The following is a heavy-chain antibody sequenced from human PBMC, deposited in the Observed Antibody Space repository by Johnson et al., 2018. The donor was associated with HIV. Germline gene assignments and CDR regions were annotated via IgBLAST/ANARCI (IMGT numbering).Heavy chain of an antibody. CDR1: GFTFDDYA. V-gene: IGHV3-9*01. CDR3: VKDTYSGSYPGAFDI. J-gene: IGHJ3*02. CDR2: INWNSGSM. Sequence: VQLVESGGGVAQPGRSLRLSCTASGFTFDDYAMHWVRQTPGKGLEWVSGINWNSGSMGYADSVKGRFTISRDNAKNSLYLQMNSLRAEDTAFYYCVKDTYSGSYPGAFDIWGQGTMVTVSS. D-gene: IGHD1-26*01.